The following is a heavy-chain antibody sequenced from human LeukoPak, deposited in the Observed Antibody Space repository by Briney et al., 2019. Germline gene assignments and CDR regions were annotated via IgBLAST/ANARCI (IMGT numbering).Heavy chain of an antibody. J-gene: IGHJ4*02. CDR2: IGTAGDT. Sequence: PGGSPRLSCAASGFTFSSYDMHWVRQATGKGLEWVSAIGTAGDTYYPGSVKGRFTISRENAKNSLYLQMISLRAGDTAVYYCARGSYYDSSGYPDYWGQGTLVTVSS. CDR1: GFTFSSYD. CDR3: ARGSYYDSSGYPDY. V-gene: IGHV3-13*01. D-gene: IGHD3-22*01.